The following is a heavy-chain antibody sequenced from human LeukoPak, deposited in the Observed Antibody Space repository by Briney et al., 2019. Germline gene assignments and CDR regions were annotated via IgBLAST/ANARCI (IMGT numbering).Heavy chain of an antibody. D-gene: IGHD3-16*01. CDR1: GFSFSNFA. J-gene: IGHJ4*02. Sequence: GGSLRLSCAASGFSFSNFAIHCVRQAPGKGLELLAVISHDGGTKHYADSVKGRFTISKDNPNNSLSLQMNSLSAEHTGVYYCAKARGGCHLLPLDFWGQGTLVTVSS. CDR3: AKARGGCHLLPLDF. CDR2: ISHDGGTK. V-gene: IGHV3-30*04.